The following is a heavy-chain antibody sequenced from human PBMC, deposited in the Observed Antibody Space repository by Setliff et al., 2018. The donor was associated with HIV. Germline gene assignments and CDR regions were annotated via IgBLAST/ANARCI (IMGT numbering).Heavy chain of an antibody. Sequence: PSETLSLTCSVSGGSISSSNYYGGWIRQPPGKGLEWIGRIYTSGSTNYNPSLKSRVTISVDTSKNQFSLKLSSVTAADTAVYYCARDSEPGTRVAGTTGLDYWGQGSLVTVSS. CDR1: GGSISSSNYY. CDR2: IYTSGST. CDR3: ARDSEPGTRVAGTTGLDY. D-gene: IGHD6-19*01. J-gene: IGHJ4*02. V-gene: IGHV4-61*02.